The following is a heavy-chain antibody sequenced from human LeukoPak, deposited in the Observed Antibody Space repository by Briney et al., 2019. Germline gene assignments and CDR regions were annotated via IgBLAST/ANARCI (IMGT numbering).Heavy chain of an antibody. V-gene: IGHV3-33*06. J-gene: IGHJ4*02. CDR1: GFTFSSYG. CDR3: AKSVGATTAGRHDY. Sequence: GGSLRLSCAASGFTFSSYGMHWVRQAPSKGLEWVAVIWYDGSNKYYADSVKGRFTISRDNSKNTLYLQMNSLRAEDTAVYYCAKSVGATTAGRHDYGGQGTLVTVSS. CDR2: IWYDGSNK. D-gene: IGHD1-26*01.